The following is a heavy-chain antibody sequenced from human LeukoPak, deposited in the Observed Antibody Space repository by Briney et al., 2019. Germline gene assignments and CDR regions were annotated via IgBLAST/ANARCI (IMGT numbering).Heavy chain of an antibody. Sequence: PSETLSLTCAVYGGSFSGYYWSWIRQPPGKGLEWIGEINHSGSTNYNPSLKSRVTISVDTSKNQFSLKLSSVTAADTAVYYCARGSRGYSSGTFDYWGQGTLVTVSS. J-gene: IGHJ4*02. V-gene: IGHV4-34*01. CDR2: INHSGST. CDR3: ARGSRGYSSGTFDY. CDR1: GGSFSGYY. D-gene: IGHD6-25*01.